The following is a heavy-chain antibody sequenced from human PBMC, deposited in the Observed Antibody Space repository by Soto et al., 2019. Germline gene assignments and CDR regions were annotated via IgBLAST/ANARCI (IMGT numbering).Heavy chain of an antibody. CDR1: GFTFGSYT. D-gene: IGHD7-27*01. V-gene: IGHV3-23*01. CDR2: ITGSSDAT. J-gene: IGHJ4*02. CDR3: AKLTGSKLGSFDS. Sequence: PGGSLRLSCASSGFTFGSYTMSWVRQAPGKGLDWVSAITGSSDATSYTDSVKGRFNNSRANCKNTLYLQKNSLRAEDTAVYYCAKLTGSKLGSFDSWGQGTLVNVSS.